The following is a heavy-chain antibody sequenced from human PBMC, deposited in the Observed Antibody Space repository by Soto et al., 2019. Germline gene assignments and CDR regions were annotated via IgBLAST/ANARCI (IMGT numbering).Heavy chain of an antibody. CDR3: AKEKTYSRGWDGLDV. Sequence: EVQLLESGGGLVQPGGSLRLSCAASGFTFSSYAMSWARQAPGKVLEWVSAISGSGGSTYYADSVKGRFTISRDNSKNTLYVQLNSLRAEDTAVYYCAKEKTYSRGWDGLDVWGQGTTVTVSS. J-gene: IGHJ6*02. CDR1: GFTFSSYA. D-gene: IGHD6-19*01. V-gene: IGHV3-23*01. CDR2: ISGSGGST.